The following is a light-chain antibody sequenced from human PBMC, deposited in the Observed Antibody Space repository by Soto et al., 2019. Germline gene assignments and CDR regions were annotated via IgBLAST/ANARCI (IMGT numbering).Light chain of an antibody. CDR2: SNN. V-gene: IGLV1-44*01. J-gene: IGLJ3*02. CDR1: SSNLGSNT. Sequence: QSVLTQPPSASGTPGQRVTISCSGSSSNLGSNTVNWYQQLPGTAPKLLIYSNNPRPSGVPDRFSGSKSGTSASLAISGLQSEDEADYYCAAWDDSLNGWVFGGWTQLTVL. CDR3: AAWDDSLNGWV.